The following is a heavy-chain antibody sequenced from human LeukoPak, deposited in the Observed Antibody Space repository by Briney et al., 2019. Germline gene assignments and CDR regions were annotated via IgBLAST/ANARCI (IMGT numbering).Heavy chain of an antibody. CDR2: FYYGGRS. V-gene: IGHV4-59*08. D-gene: IGHD5-18*01. CDR3: ARHGPPRGYSYGFDY. CDR1: GDSVSNYY. Sequence: ETLSLTCTVSGDSVSNYYWSWIRQPPGKGLEWVGYFYYGGRSNYSPSLTSRVTISVDTSKNQFSLKLSSVTAADTAVYYCARHGPPRGYSYGFDYWGQGTLVTVSS. J-gene: IGHJ4*02.